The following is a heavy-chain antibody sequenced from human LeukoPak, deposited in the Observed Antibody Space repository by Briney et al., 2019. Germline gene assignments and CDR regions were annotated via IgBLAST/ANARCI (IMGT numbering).Heavy chain of an antibody. J-gene: IGHJ4*02. CDR2: IYYSGST. CDR1: GGSISSGGYY. CDR3: ARGSINKNYGGSFDY. Sequence: SETLSLTCTVSGGSISSGGYYWSWIRQHPGKGLEWIGYIYYSGSTYYNPSLKSRVTISVDTSKNQFSLKLSSVTAADTAVYYCARGSINKNYGGSFDYWGRGTLVTVSS. V-gene: IGHV4-31*03. D-gene: IGHD4-23*01.